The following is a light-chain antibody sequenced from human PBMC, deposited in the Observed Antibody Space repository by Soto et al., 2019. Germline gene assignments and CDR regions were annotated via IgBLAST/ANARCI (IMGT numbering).Light chain of an antibody. J-gene: IGLJ1*01. CDR3: SSYTSSSTYV. Sequence: QSVLTQPASVSGSPGQSITISCTGTGSDVGGYDYVSWYQHHPGKAPKVMIYEVTNRPSGVSNRLSGSKSGNTASLTISGLLAEDEADYYCSSYTSSSTYVFGTGTKVTVL. CDR2: EVT. CDR1: GSDVGGYDY. V-gene: IGLV2-14*01.